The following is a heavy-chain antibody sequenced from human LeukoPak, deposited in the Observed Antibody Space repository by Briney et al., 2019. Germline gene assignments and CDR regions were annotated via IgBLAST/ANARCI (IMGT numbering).Heavy chain of an antibody. CDR3: ARDRVNWNDVGGLFDY. D-gene: IGHD1-1*01. CDR1: GFTVSSNY. J-gene: IGHJ4*02. V-gene: IGHV3-53*01. CDR2: IYSGGKT. Sequence: GGSLRLSCAASGFTVSSNYMSWVRQAPGKGLEWVSLIYSGGKTSYADSVKGRFTISRDNSRNTLYLQMNSLSAEDTAVYYCARDRVNWNDVGGLFDYWGQGTLVTVSS.